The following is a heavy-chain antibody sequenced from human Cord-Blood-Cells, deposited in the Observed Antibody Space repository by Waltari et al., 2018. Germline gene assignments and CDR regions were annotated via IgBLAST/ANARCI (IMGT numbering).Heavy chain of an antibody. CDR3: ARDWCSGHEDY. D-gene: IGHD5-12*01. CDR2: ISYEGSNK. CDR1: GFTFSSYA. Sequence: QVQLVESGGGVVQPGRSLRLSCAASGFTFSSYAMHWVRQAPGKGLEWVAVISYEGSNKYYADSVKGRFTISRDNSKNTLYLQMNSLRAEDTAVYYCARDWCSGHEDYWGQGTLVTVSS. J-gene: IGHJ4*02. V-gene: IGHV3-30-3*01.